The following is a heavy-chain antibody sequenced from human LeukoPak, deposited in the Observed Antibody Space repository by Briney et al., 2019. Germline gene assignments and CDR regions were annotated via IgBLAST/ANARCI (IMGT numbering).Heavy chain of an antibody. Sequence: GGSLRLSCAASGFTISDDWIHWGRQAPGKGLVWVSRSNSDGSSISYADSVKGRFTISRDIAQNTLYLQMNSLRDEDTGVYYCARGWSFDYWGQGTLVTVSS. CDR2: SNSDGSSI. CDR3: ARGWSFDY. D-gene: IGHD6-13*01. CDR1: GFTISDDW. V-gene: IGHV3-74*01. J-gene: IGHJ4*02.